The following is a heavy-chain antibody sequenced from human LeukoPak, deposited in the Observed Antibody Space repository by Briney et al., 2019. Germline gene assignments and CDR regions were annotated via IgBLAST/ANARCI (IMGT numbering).Heavy chain of an antibody. CDR2: IIPIFGTA. CDR1: GYTFTSYG. J-gene: IGHJ4*02. CDR3: ARDGTGDYDFWSGYYNQQPHYYFDY. Sequence: GASVKVSCKASGYTFTSYGISWVRQAPGQGLEWMGGIIPIFGTANYAQKFQGRVTITADESTSTAYMELSSLRSEDTAVYYCARDGTGDYDFWSGYYNQQPHYYFDYWGQGTLVTVSS. V-gene: IGHV1-69*13. D-gene: IGHD3-3*01.